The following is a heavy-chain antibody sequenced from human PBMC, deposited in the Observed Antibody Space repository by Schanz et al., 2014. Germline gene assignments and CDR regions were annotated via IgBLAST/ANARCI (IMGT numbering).Heavy chain of an antibody. CDR2: ISGSGGST. V-gene: IGHV3-23*01. CDR3: ARDGYSVVVISPTESFDI. J-gene: IGHJ3*02. CDR1: GFSFSSYA. D-gene: IGHD2-21*01. Sequence: EVQLLESGGGLIQPGGSLRLSCAASGFSFSSYAMGWVRQARGKGLEWVSAISGSGGSTYYADSVKGRFTISRDNSKNTLYLQMNSLRAEDTAVYYCARDGYSVVVISPTESFDIWGQGTMXTVSS.